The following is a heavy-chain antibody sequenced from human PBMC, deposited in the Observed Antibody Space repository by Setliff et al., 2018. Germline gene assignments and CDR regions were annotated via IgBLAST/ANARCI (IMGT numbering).Heavy chain of an antibody. CDR2: IYYSGNT. D-gene: IGHD1-26*01. CDR3: ARTLPTYCRDGPCKVGALDI. V-gene: IGHV4-34*01. J-gene: IGHJ3*02. CDR1: GGSFSGYY. Sequence: PSETLSLTCAVYGGSFSGYYWSWIRQPPGKGLEWIGSIYYSGNTYYNASLKGRVTISGDTSKNQFSLKLTAVTAADTAIYYCARTLPTYCRDGPCKVGALDIWGQGTMVTVSS.